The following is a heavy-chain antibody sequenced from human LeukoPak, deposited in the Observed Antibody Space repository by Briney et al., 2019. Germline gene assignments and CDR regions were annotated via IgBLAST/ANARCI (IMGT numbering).Heavy chain of an antibody. J-gene: IGHJ4*02. V-gene: IGHV3-23*01. Sequence: GGSLRLSCAASGFXLSTYAISWVRQAPGKGLEWGSGISGNGGSTYYADSVKGRFTISRDNSKNTLYLQMNSLRAEDTAVYYCAKASAAAGSFDYWGQGTLVTVSS. D-gene: IGHD6-13*01. CDR2: ISGNGGST. CDR3: AKASAAAGSFDY. CDR1: GFXLSTYA.